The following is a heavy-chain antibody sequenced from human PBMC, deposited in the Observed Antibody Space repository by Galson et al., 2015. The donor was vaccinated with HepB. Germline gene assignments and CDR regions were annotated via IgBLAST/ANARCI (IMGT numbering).Heavy chain of an antibody. CDR1: GLTFRNYA. CDR3: ARGKDGYGPTLGY. Sequence: SLRLSCAASGLTFRNYAMHWVRQAPGKGLEWVALISSDGSNKYYTDSVKGRFTISRDNSKNTLDLQMNSLRSEDTAVYYCARGKDGYGPTLGYWGQGTLVTVSS. J-gene: IGHJ4*02. V-gene: IGHV3-30-3*01. D-gene: IGHD5-24*01. CDR2: ISSDGSNK.